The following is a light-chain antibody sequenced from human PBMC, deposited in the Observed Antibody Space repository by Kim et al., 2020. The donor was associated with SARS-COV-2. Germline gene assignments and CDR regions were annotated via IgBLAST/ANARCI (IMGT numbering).Light chain of an antibody. CDR1: SSNIGNNY. Sequence: QSVLTQPPSVSAAPGQKVTISCSGSSSNIGNNYVSWYQQLPGTAPKLLVYDSNKRPSGIPDRFSGSKSGPSATLGITGLQTGDEADYYGGTWDSSLSAVVFGGGTQLTVL. CDR3: GTWDSSLSAVV. CDR2: DSN. J-gene: IGLJ2*01. V-gene: IGLV1-51*01.